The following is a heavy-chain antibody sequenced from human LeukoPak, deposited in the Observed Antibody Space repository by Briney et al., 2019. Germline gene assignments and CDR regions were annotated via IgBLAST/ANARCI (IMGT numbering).Heavy chain of an antibody. D-gene: IGHD3-10*01. J-gene: IGHJ5*02. CDR2: IHYNRTA. CDR3: ARQGWMPRGGYWLDP. V-gene: IGHV4-39*01. CDR1: GASINNHHYY. Sequence: SETLSLPCTVSGASINNHHYYWAWIRHPPGKGLESIENIHYNRTAYSNACLKSRVTISVDTSKNQFSLKLTSVSAADTAVYYCARQGWMPRGGYWLDPWGRGTLVIVSS.